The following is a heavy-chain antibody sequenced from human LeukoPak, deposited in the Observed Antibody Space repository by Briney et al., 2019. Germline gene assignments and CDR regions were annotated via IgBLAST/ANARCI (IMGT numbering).Heavy chain of an antibody. J-gene: IGHJ4*02. Sequence: PSETLSLTYAVSGGSISSSNWWSWVRQPPGKGLEWIGEIYHSGSTDYNPSLKSRVTISVDTSKNQFSLKLSSVTAADTAVYYCARVSLVRGAPDYYFDYWGQGTLVTVSS. D-gene: IGHD3-10*01. CDR1: GGSISSSNW. CDR3: ARVSLVRGAPDYYFDY. V-gene: IGHV4-4*02. CDR2: IYHSGST.